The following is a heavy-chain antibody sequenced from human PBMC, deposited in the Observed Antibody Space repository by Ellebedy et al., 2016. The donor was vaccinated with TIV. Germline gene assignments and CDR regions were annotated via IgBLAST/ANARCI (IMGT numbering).Heavy chain of an antibody. V-gene: IGHV3-30*01. CDR2: ISYDGSYK. J-gene: IGHJ4*02. CDR3: ARDWRGYRFNTAIDY. Sequence: GESLKISCAASGFTFSSYAMHWVRQAPGKGLEWVAVISYDGSYKYYADSVKGLTISRDNSKNTLYLQMNSLRAEDTAVYYCARDWRGYRFNTAIDYWGQGTLVTVSS. D-gene: IGHD5-18*01. CDR1: GFTFSSYA.